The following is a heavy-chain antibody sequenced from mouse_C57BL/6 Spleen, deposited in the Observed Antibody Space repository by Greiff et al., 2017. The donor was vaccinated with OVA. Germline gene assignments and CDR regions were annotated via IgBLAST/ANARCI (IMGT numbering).Heavy chain of an antibody. Sequence: EVQLVESGGGLVKPGGSLKLSCAASGFTFSSYAMSWVRQTPEKRLEWVATISDGGSYTYYPDNVKGRFTISRDNAKNNLYLQMSHLKSEDTAMYYCARAPITTVVAPYWYFDVWGTGTTVTVSS. CDR1: GFTFSSYA. CDR2: ISDGGSYT. CDR3: ARAPITTVVAPYWYFDV. J-gene: IGHJ1*03. D-gene: IGHD1-1*01. V-gene: IGHV5-4*01.